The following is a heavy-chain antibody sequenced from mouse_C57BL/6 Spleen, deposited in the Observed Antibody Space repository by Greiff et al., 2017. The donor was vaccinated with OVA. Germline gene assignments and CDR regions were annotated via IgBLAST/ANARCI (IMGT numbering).Heavy chain of an antibody. J-gene: IGHJ4*01. CDR3: ANQFPSILAMDY. Sequence: EVKLMESGGGLVKPGGSLKLSCAASGFTFSDYGMHWVRQAPEKGLEWVAYISSGSSTIYYADTVKGRFTISRDNAKNTLFLQMTSLRSEDTAMYYCANQFPSILAMDYWGQGTSVTVSS. V-gene: IGHV5-17*01. D-gene: IGHD2-12*01. CDR1: GFTFSDYG. CDR2: ISSGSSTI.